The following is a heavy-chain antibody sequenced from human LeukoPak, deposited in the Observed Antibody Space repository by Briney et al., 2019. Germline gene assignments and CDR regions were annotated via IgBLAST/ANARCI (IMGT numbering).Heavy chain of an antibody. J-gene: IGHJ6*03. V-gene: IGHV3-30*04. Sequence: GGSLRLSCAASGFTFASYAMHWVRQPPGKGLEWVTLLAYDGTNKQYADSVKGRLTISRDNAKNSLYLQMNSLRADDTAVYYCARDVGIYYDSSGYPPPGTYMDVWGKGTTVTISS. CDR2: LAYDGTNK. CDR1: GFTFASYA. CDR3: ARDVGIYYDSSGYPPPGTYMDV. D-gene: IGHD3-22*01.